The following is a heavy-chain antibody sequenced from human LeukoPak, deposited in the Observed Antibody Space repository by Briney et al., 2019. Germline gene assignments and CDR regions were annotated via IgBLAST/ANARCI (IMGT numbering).Heavy chain of an antibody. D-gene: IGHD6-19*01. J-gene: IGHJ3*02. CDR2: ISWNSGDI. CDR1: GFTFDSYA. Sequence: PGGSLRLSCASSGFTFDSYAMQWVRKAPGKGLEWVSAISWNSGDIDYADSVKGRFTISRDNAKNSLYLEMNSLRAEDTALYYCAKGAVAVGGTYFDIWGQGTMVTVSS. CDR3: AKGAVAVGGTYFDI. V-gene: IGHV3-9*01.